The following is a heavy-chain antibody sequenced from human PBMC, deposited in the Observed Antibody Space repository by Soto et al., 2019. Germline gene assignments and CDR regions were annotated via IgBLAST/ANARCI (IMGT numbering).Heavy chain of an antibody. CDR2: IYDSGRT. V-gene: IGHV4-59*01. Sequence: SETLSLTCTVSGSSIRNYFWSWIRQPPGKGLEWIGYIYDSGRTNYNPSLKSRVTISVHPSKNQCTLKLSYVTAADTAVHYCAIGRRDRSGYLYCFDYWGRGTMVTVSS. CDR1: GSSIRNYF. CDR3: AIGRRDRSGYLYCFDY. J-gene: IGHJ4*01. D-gene: IGHD3-22*01.